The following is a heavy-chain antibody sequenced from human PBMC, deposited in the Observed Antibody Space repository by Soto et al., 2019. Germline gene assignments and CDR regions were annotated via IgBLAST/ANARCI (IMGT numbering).Heavy chain of an antibody. D-gene: IGHD2-15*01. CDR1: GGTFSSYA. Sequence: QVQLVQSGAEVKKPGSSVKVSCKPSGGTFSSYAISWVRQAPGQGLEWMGGIIPIFGTANYAQKFQGRVTITADESTSTAYMELSILRSEDTAVYYCARKGICSGGSWYDWFDPWGQGTLVTVSS. V-gene: IGHV1-69*01. CDR2: IIPIFGTA. CDR3: ARKGICSGGSWYDWFDP. J-gene: IGHJ5*02.